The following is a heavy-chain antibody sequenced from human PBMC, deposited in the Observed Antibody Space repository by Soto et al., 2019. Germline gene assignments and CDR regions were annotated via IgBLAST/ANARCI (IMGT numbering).Heavy chain of an antibody. CDR2: IYNGGST. CDR1: GGSISSYY. D-gene: IGHD3-10*01. Sequence: SETLSLTCAVSGGSISSYYWTWTRQPPGKGLEWIGCIYNGGSTNYNPSLKSRVTISVDTSKNQFSLELNSVTAADTAVYYCARDDSERPATYWGQGILVTVSS. J-gene: IGHJ4*02. V-gene: IGHV4-59*01. CDR3: ARDDSERPATY.